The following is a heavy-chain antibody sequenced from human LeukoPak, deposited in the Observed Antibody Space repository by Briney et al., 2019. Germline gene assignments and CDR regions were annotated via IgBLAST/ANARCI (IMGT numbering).Heavy chain of an antibody. Sequence: GGSLRLSCAASGFTFSSYAMSWVRQAPGKGLEWVSAISGSGGSTYYADSVKGRFTISRDNSKNTLYLQMNSLRAEGTAVYYCAKDFPDDYGDYSATDYWGQGTLVTVSS. J-gene: IGHJ4*02. CDR2: ISGSGGST. CDR1: GFTFSSYA. D-gene: IGHD4-17*01. V-gene: IGHV3-23*01. CDR3: AKDFPDDYGDYSATDY.